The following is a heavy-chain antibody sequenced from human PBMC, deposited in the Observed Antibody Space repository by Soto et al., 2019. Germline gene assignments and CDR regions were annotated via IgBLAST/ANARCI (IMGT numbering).Heavy chain of an antibody. CDR1: GYTFTSYA. D-gene: IGHD3-3*01. CDR3: ARASNVLRFLEWLSHDYYYYGMDV. Sequence: QVQLVQSGAEVKKPGASVKVSCKASGYTFTSYAMHWVRQAPGQRLEWMGWINAGNGNTKYSQTFQGRVTITRATSASTAYMELSSLRSEDTAVYYCARASNVLRFLEWLSHDYYYYGMDVWGQGTTVTVSS. V-gene: IGHV1-3*01. J-gene: IGHJ6*02. CDR2: INAGNGNT.